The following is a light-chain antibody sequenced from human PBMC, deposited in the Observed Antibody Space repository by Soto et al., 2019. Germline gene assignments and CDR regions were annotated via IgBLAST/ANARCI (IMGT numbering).Light chain of an antibody. J-gene: IGLJ2*01. CDR2: AVS. Sequence: QSVLTQPASVSGSPGQSITISCTGTNSDIGAFDYVAWYQQHPGKAPKLIIFAVSNRPSGISNRFSGSKSGNTASLTISGLQAEDEADYYCSSWATSSTLVFGGGTQLTVL. CDR1: NSDIGAFDY. V-gene: IGLV2-14*03. CDR3: SSWATSSTLV.